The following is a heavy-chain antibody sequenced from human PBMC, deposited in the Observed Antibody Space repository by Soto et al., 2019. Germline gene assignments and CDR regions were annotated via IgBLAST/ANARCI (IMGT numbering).Heavy chain of an antibody. CDR2: IYYSGST. CDR1: GGSVSSGSYY. J-gene: IGHJ5*02. Sequence: QVQLQESGPGLVKPSETLSLTCTVSGGSVSSGSYYWSWIRQPPGKGLEWIGYIYYSGSTNYNPYLKSRVTISVDTSKNQFSLKLSSVTAADTAVYYCARVEDFWSGYNWFDPWGQGTLVTVSS. V-gene: IGHV4-61*01. D-gene: IGHD3-3*01. CDR3: ARVEDFWSGYNWFDP.